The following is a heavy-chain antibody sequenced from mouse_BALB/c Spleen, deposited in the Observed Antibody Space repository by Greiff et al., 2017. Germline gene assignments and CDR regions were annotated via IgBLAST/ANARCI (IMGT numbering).Heavy chain of an antibody. J-gene: IGHJ4*01. Sequence: VQLVESGPGLVAPSQSLSITCTVSGFSLTSYGVHWVRQPPGKGLEWLGVIWAGGSTNYNSALMSRLSISKDNSKSQVFLKMNSLQTDDTAMYYCARDPFYDYDGTYAMDYWGQGTSVTVSA. CDR2: IWAGGST. V-gene: IGHV2-9*02. CDR3: ARDPFYDYDGTYAMDY. CDR1: GFSLTSYG. D-gene: IGHD2-4*01.